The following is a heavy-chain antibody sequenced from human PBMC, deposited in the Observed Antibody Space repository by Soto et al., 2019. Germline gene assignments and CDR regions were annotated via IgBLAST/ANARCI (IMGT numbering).Heavy chain of an antibody. CDR1: GFTFSSYG. CDR3: AKSVEYQLLHYYGMDV. Sequence: GGSLRLSCAASGFTFSSYGMHWVRQAPGKGLEWVAVISYDGSNKYYADSVKGRFTISRDNSKNTLYLQMNSLRAEDTAVYYCAKSVEYQLLHYYGMDVWGQGTTVTVSS. CDR2: ISYDGSNK. J-gene: IGHJ6*02. D-gene: IGHD2-2*01. V-gene: IGHV3-30*18.